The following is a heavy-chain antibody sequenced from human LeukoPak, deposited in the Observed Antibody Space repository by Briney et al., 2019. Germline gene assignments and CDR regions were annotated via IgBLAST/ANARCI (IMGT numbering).Heavy chain of an antibody. Sequence: SETLPLTCAVSGYSISSGYYWGWIRQPPGKGLEWIGSIYHSGSTYYNPSLKSRVTISVDTSKNQFSLKLSSVTAADTAVYYCARVTGYCSSTSCYWFDPWGQGTLVTVSS. CDR2: IYHSGST. CDR1: GYSISSGYY. D-gene: IGHD2-2*01. J-gene: IGHJ5*02. CDR3: ARVTGYCSSTSCYWFDP. V-gene: IGHV4-38-2*01.